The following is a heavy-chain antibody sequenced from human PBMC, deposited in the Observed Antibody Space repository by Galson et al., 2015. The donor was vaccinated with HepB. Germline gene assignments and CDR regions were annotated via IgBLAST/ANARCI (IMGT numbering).Heavy chain of an antibody. D-gene: IGHD6-13*01. J-gene: IGHJ4*02. Sequence: SVKVSCKASGYTFIGYYIHWVRQAPGQGLEWMGRINPHTGDTNYAQPLQGRVTMTRDTSISTAYMELSRLSSDDTVVYYCTKEGSSNDFDFWGQGTLVTVSS. CDR3: TKEGSSNDFDF. CDR1: GYTFIGYY. V-gene: IGHV1-2*05. CDR2: INPHTGDT.